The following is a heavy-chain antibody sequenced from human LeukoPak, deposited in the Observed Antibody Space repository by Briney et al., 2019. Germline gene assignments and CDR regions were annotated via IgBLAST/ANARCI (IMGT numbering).Heavy chain of an antibody. J-gene: IGHJ4*02. D-gene: IGHD6-13*01. Sequence: TSETLSLTCTVSGGSISSYYWSWIRQPAGKGLEWIGRIYTSGSTNYNPSLKSRVTMSVDTSKNQFSLKLSSVTAADTAVYYCARERRIAAAGRGTSSSLFDYWGQGTLVTVSS. CDR1: GGSISSYY. CDR3: ARERRIAAAGRGTSSSLFDY. CDR2: IYTSGST. V-gene: IGHV4-4*07.